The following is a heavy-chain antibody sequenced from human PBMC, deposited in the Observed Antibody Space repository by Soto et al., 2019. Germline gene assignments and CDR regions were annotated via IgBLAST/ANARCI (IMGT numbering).Heavy chain of an antibody. CDR1: GYSFTGYW. Sequence: PGESLKISCKGSGYSFTGYWISWVRQMPGKGLEWMGRIDPSDSYTNSSPSFQGHVTISADKAISTAYLQWSSLKASDTAMYDCARLGYCSSTSCYYLDYWGQGTLVTVSS. CDR3: ARLGYCSSTSCYYLDY. D-gene: IGHD2-2*01. CDR2: IDPSDSYT. J-gene: IGHJ4*02. V-gene: IGHV5-10-1*01.